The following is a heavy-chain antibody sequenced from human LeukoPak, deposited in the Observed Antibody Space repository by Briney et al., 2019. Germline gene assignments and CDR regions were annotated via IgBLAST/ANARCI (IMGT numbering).Heavy chain of an antibody. CDR1: GFTFFTYR. Sequence: PGGSLTLSCAASGFTFFTYRMNWVRQAPGKGLEGVSSISSSSSYIYYADSEKARFTISRDNEKNSLYLQMNSLRAEDTAVYYSARMGVEVTVTTGLGYYYYYMDVWGKGTTVTVSS. V-gene: IGHV3-21*01. CDR2: ISSSSSYI. J-gene: IGHJ6*03. D-gene: IGHD4-17*01. CDR3: ARMGVEVTVTTGLGYYYYYMDV.